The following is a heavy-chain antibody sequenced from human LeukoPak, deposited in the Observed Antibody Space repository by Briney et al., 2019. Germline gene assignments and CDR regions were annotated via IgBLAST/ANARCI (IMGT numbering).Heavy chain of an antibody. J-gene: IGHJ5*02. Sequence: GGSLRLSCAASGFIFSSYWMTWVRQAPGKGLEWVANIKQDGSEKYYVDSVRGRFTISRDNAKTSLYLQMNSLRVEDTAIYYCARVVTWFDPWGQGTLVTVSS. V-gene: IGHV3-7*04. CDR1: GFIFSSYW. CDR2: IKQDGSEK. CDR3: ARVVTWFDP. D-gene: IGHD3-10*01.